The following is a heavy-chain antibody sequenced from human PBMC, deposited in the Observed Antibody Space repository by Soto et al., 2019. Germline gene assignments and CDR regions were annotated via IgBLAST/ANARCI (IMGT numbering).Heavy chain of an antibody. Sequence: PGESLKISCKGVGYKFGSAWIGWVRQMPGKGLEWMGILKPGTSDIRYSPSCRGHVTISADEAVSTAYLQWSSLKASDTAMYYCARQLSHICDSWGQGTLVTVSS. J-gene: IGHJ4*02. CDR2: LKPGTSDI. V-gene: IGHV5-51*01. CDR1: GYKFGSAW. D-gene: IGHD3-3*02. CDR3: ARQLSHICDS.